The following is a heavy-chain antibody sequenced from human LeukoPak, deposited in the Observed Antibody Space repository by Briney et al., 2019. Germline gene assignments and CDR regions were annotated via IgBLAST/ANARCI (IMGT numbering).Heavy chain of an antibody. CDR1: GGSISSSSYY. V-gene: IGHV4-39*07. J-gene: IGHJ4*02. Sequence: PSETLSLTCTVSGGSISSSSYYWGWIRQPPGKGLEWIGSIYYSGSTYYNPSLKSRVTISVDTSKNQFSLKLSSVTAADTAVYYCARVLGWSAHKDWGQGTLVTVSS. CDR2: IYYSGST. CDR3: ARVLGWSAHKD. D-gene: IGHD6-19*01.